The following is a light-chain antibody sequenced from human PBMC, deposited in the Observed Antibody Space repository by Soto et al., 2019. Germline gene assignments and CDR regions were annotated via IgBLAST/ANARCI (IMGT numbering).Light chain of an antibody. J-gene: IGKJ5*01. CDR2: DAS. CDR3: QQFNGFPT. V-gene: IGKV1-13*02. CDR1: QGISNA. Sequence: AIQLTQSPSSLSASVGDTVTITCRASQGISNALAWHQQIPGKPPKLLIYDASTLESGVPSRFSGSGSGTDFTLTISSLQPGDFATYSCQQFNGFPTFGQGTRLEIK.